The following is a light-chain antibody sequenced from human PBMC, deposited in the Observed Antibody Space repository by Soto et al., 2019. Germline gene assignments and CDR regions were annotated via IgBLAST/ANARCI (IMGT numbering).Light chain of an antibody. CDR3: CSYAGSSSYV. J-gene: IGLJ1*01. CDR1: SSDVGSYNL. Sequence: QSVLTQPASVSGSPGQSITISCTGTSSDVGSYNLVSWYQQDPGKAPKLMIYEGSKRPSGVSNRFSASKSGNTASLTISGLQAEDEADYYCCSYAGSSSYVFGPGTKVTVL. V-gene: IGLV2-23*01. CDR2: EGS.